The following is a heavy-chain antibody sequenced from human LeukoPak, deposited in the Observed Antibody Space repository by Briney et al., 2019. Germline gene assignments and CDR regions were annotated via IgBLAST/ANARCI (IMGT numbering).Heavy chain of an antibody. CDR2: IKQDGSKE. CDR3: ARDEGYCSSTSCYFYYFDY. CDR1: GFSFSSYW. J-gene: IGHJ4*02. V-gene: IGHV3-7*01. Sequence: GGFLRLSCGASGFSFSSYWMGWVRQAPGKGLEWVANIKQDGSKEYYVDSVKGRFTISRDNAKNSLSPQMNSLRAEDTAVYYCARDEGYCSSTSCYFYYFDYWGQGTLVTVSS. D-gene: IGHD2-2*01.